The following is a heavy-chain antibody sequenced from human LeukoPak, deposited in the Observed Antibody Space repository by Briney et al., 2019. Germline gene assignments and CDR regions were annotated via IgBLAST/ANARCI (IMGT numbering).Heavy chain of an antibody. D-gene: IGHD3-3*01. CDR1: GFTFSSYW. CDR3: ARDRNTDFWSGYYTNYFDY. J-gene: IGHJ4*02. CDR2: IKQDGSEK. Sequence: GGSLRLFCEASGFTFSSYWMSWVRQAPGKGLEWVANIKQDGSEKKYLDSVKGRFTISRDNAKNSLSLQMSSLRAEDTAVYYCARDRNTDFWSGYYTNYFDYWGQGTLVIVSS. V-gene: IGHV3-7*01.